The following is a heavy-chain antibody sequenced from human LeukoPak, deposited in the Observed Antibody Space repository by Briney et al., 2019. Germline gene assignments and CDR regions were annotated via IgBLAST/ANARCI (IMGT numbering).Heavy chain of an antibody. Sequence: GESLKISCKGSGYTFTTYWIGWVRQMPGKGLEWMAIIYPGDSDTRYSPSFQGQVTISADKSISTAYLQWSSLKASDTAIYYCARHRQAVAGTDYWGQGTLVTVSS. J-gene: IGHJ4*02. CDR2: IYPGDSDT. D-gene: IGHD6-19*01. CDR1: GYTFTTYW. V-gene: IGHV5-51*01. CDR3: ARHRQAVAGTDY.